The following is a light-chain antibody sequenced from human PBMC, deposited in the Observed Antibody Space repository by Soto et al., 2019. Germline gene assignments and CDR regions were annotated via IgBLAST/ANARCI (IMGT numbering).Light chain of an antibody. CDR2: GNN. CDR1: SSNIGAGYD. V-gene: IGLV1-40*01. CDR3: QSYDSSLSGDV. Sequence: QSVLTQPPSVSGAPGQRVTISCTGSSSNIGAGYDVHWYQQLPGTAPKLLIYGNNNRPSGVPDRFSVSKSGTSASLAITGLQAEDEADYYCQSYDSSLSGDVFGTGTKLTVL. J-gene: IGLJ1*01.